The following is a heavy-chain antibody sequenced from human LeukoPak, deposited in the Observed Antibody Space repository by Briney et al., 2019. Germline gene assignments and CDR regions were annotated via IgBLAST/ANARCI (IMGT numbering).Heavy chain of an antibody. CDR3: ARSNEYYYYGMDV. J-gene: IGHJ6*02. V-gene: IGHV1-18*01. Sequence: GASVKVSCKASGYTFTSYGISWVRQTPGQGLEWMGWISAYNGNTNYAQKLQGRVTTTTDTSTSTAYMELRSLRSDDTAVYYCARSNEYYYYGMDVWGQGTTVTVSS. D-gene: IGHD1-1*01. CDR2: ISAYNGNT. CDR1: GYTFTSYG.